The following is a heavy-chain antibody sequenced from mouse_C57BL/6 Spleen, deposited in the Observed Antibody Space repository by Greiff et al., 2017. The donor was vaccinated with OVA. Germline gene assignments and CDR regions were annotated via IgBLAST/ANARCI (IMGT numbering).Heavy chain of an antibody. CDR2: IHPSDSDT. D-gene: IGHD3-2*02. Sequence: QVQLQQPGAELVKPGASVKVSCKASGYTFTSYWMHWVKQRPGQGLEWIGRIHPSDSDTNYNQKLKGKATLTVDKSSSSAYMQISSLTSEDSAVYYCAIDAQATWGDYWGQGTSVTVSS. J-gene: IGHJ4*01. CDR3: AIDAQATWGDY. CDR1: GYTFTSYW. V-gene: IGHV1-74*01.